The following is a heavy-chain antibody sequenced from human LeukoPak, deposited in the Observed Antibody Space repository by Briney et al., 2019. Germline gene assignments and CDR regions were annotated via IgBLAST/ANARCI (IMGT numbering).Heavy chain of an antibody. J-gene: IGHJ1*01. Sequence: SETPSLTCTIFGDSVSRSDSYWDWIRQPPGKGLEWIGTIYYSGRTYYSPSLKSRVTLSVDMSNNQFSLTLSSVTAADTALYFCARRRYYDSSGYLEWGQGTLVTVSS. CDR3: ARRRYYDSSGYLE. D-gene: IGHD3-22*01. CDR2: IYYSGRT. CDR1: GDSVSRSDSY. V-gene: IGHV4-39*01.